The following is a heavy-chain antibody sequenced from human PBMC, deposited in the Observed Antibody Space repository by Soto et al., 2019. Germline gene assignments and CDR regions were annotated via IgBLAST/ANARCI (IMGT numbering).Heavy chain of an antibody. CDR1: GFTFGDYA. CDR2: IRSKAYGGTT. Sequence: GGSLRLSCTASGFTFGDYAMSWFRQAPGKGLEWVGFIRSKAYGGTTEYAASVKGRFTISRDDSKSIAYLQMNSLKTEDTAVYYCTRDPALLRYFDWFFDYWGQGTLVTVSS. CDR3: TRDPALLRYFDWFFDY. D-gene: IGHD3-9*01. J-gene: IGHJ4*02. V-gene: IGHV3-49*03.